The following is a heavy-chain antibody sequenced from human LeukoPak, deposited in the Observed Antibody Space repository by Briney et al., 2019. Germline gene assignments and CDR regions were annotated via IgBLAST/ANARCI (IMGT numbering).Heavy chain of an antibody. D-gene: IGHD3-10*01. CDR2: ISWDSGSI. CDR3: AKAYYYGSGSFHPLFDY. Sequence: GGSLRLSCAASGFTFDDYAMPWVRQAPGKGLEWVSGISWDSGSIGYADSVKGRFTISRDNAKNSLYLQMNSLRAEDTALYYCAKAYYYGSGSFHPLFDYWGQGTLVTVSS. V-gene: IGHV3-9*01. J-gene: IGHJ4*02. CDR1: GFTFDDYA.